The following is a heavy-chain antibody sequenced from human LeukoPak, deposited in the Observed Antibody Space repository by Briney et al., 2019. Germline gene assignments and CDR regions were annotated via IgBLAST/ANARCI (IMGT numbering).Heavy chain of an antibody. D-gene: IGHD6-6*01. Sequence: SETLSLTCTVSGGSISSGGYYWSWIRQHPGKGLEWIGYIYYSGSTYYNPSLKSRVTISVDTSKNQFSLKLSSVTAADTAVYYCARQYSSSSGWVRNKYNWFDPWGQGTLVTVSS. CDR3: ARQYSSSSGWVRNKYNWFDP. CDR1: GGSISSGGYY. V-gene: IGHV4-31*03. CDR2: IYYSGST. J-gene: IGHJ5*02.